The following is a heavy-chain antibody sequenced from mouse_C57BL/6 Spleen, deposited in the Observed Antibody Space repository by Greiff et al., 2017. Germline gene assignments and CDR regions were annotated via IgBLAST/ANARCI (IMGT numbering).Heavy chain of an antibody. D-gene: IGHD1-1*01. V-gene: IGHV1-7*01. CDR3: ARSHYYGSSYGLDY. CDR1: GSTFTSYW. Sequence: VQLQPSGAELAKPGASVKLSCKASGSTFTSYWMHWVKQRPGQGLEWIGYINPSSGYTKYNQKFKDQATLTADKSSSPAYMQLSSLTYEDSAVYYCARSHYYGSSYGLDYWGQGTTLTVSS. J-gene: IGHJ2*01. CDR2: INPSSGYT.